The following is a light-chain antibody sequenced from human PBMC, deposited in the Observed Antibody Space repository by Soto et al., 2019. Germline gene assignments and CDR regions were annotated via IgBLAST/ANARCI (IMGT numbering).Light chain of an antibody. CDR3: QQYASSPLT. V-gene: IGKV3-20*01. CDR1: QSVSNTY. J-gene: IGKJ4*01. Sequence: EIVLTQSPGTLSLSPGERATLSCRASQSVSNTYLAWYRQKPGQAPRLLIYGASSRATGIPDRFSGSGSGTDFTLTISRLEPEDFALYYCQQYASSPLTFGGGTKV. CDR2: GAS.